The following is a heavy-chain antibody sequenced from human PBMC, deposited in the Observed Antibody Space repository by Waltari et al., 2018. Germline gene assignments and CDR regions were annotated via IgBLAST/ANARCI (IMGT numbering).Heavy chain of an antibody. CDR2: FRGSGDNT. CDR1: GFFFSGNA. Sequence: EVQLLESGGGLVQPGGSLRISCAASGFFFSGNAMSWVRQAPGKGLEWVAAFRGSGDNTYYADSVKGRFTISRDNSQNTLFLQMNSLRADDTAVYYCTKDLYSWSYDFWGQGTLVTVSS. CDR3: TKDLYSWSYDF. V-gene: IGHV3-23*01. D-gene: IGHD1-26*01. J-gene: IGHJ4*02.